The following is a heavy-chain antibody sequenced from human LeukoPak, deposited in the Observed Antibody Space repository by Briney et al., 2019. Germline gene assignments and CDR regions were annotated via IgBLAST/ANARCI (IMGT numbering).Heavy chain of an antibody. J-gene: IGHJ5*02. CDR1: GYTFTSYY. D-gene: IGHD2-15*01. Sequence: ASVKVSXKASGYTFTSYYMHWVRQAPGQGLEWMGIINPSGGSTSYAQKFQGRVTMTRDTSTSTVYMELSSLRSEDTAVYYCAREYCSGXSCYTGWFDPWGQGTLVTVSS. V-gene: IGHV1-46*03. CDR3: AREYCSGXSCYTGWFDP. CDR2: INPSGGST.